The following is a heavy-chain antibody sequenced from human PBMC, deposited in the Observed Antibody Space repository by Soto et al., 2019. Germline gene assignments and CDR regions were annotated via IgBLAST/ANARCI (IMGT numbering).Heavy chain of an antibody. CDR2: VSSGGGT. V-gene: IGHV3-23*01. J-gene: IGHJ4*02. CDR1: GFTFSTYA. Sequence: GGSLRLSCAASGFTFSTYAMGWVRQAAGKGLEWVSVVSSGGGTHYADSVKGRFTVSRDNSKNTLSLQMNSLRADDTAVYYCAKRRGAGGHFDYWGQGALVTVSS. D-gene: IGHD2-15*01. CDR3: AKRRGAGGHFDY.